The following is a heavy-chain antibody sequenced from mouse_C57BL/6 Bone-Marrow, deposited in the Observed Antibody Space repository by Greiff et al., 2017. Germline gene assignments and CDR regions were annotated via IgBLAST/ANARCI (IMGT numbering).Heavy chain of an antibody. Sequence: EVKLVESGGGLVKPGGSLKLSCAASGFTFSSYAMSWVRQTPEKRLEWVANISDGGSYTYYPDNVKGRFTISRDNAKNNLYLQMSHLKSEDTAMYYCARGGSTMNDYWGQGTTLTVSS. CDR3: ARGGSTMNDY. J-gene: IGHJ2*01. CDR2: ISDGGSYT. CDR1: GFTFSSYA. V-gene: IGHV5-4*03. D-gene: IGHD2-4*01.